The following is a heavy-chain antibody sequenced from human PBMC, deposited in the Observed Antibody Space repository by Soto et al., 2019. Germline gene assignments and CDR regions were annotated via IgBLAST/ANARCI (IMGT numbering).Heavy chain of an antibody. J-gene: IGHJ3*02. CDR1: GGSINSYY. D-gene: IGHD6-19*01. CDR3: ARVPWQWLGGYAFDI. Sequence: SETLSLTCTVSGGSINSYYWSWIWQPPGTGLEWIGYIYYSGSTTYNPSLNSRATISVDTSKNQFTLKLSSVTAADTPVYYCARVPWQWLGGYAFDIWGQGTMVT. V-gene: IGHV4-59*01. CDR2: IYYSGST.